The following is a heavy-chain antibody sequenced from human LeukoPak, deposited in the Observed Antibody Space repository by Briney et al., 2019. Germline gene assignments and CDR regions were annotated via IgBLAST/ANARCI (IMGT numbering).Heavy chain of an antibody. CDR1: GFSFSGHW. Sequence: GGSLRLSCTASGFSFSGHWMHWARQLPGKGLVWVSRISPTGSTTSYADSVKGRFTVSRDNAKNTLYLQVNNLRAEDTAVYYCAKDYGGASYYFDYWGQGTLVTVSS. J-gene: IGHJ4*02. CDR2: ISPTGSTT. D-gene: IGHD4-23*01. CDR3: AKDYGGASYYFDY. V-gene: IGHV3-74*01.